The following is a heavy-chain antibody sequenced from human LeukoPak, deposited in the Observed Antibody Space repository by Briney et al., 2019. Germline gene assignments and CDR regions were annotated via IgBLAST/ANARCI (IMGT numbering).Heavy chain of an antibody. D-gene: IGHD5-24*01. Sequence: PSETLSLTCTVSGVSISSGGYYWSWIRQHPGKGLEWIGYIYYSGSTYYNPSLKSRVTISVDTSKNQFSLKLSSVTAADTAVYFCTRGGGWLIDFWGRGTLVTVSS. CDR3: TRGGGWLIDF. CDR1: GVSISSGGYY. J-gene: IGHJ4*02. CDR2: IYYSGST. V-gene: IGHV4-31*03.